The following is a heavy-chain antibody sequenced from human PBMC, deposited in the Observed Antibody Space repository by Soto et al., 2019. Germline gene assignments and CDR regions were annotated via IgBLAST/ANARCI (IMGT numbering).Heavy chain of an antibody. V-gene: IGHV4-4*07. CDR1: GGSVNNHY. D-gene: IGHD4-17*01. CDR3: AVDSGGNSFDY. CDR2: IDTSMYASGST. Sequence: SETLSLTCTVSGGSVNNHYWSWIRQPAGKGLEWIGRIDTSMYASGSTNYNPSLKSRVIMSVDTSKNQFSLELSSVTAAGTAVYYCAVDSGGNSFDYWGQGTQVTVSS. J-gene: IGHJ4*02.